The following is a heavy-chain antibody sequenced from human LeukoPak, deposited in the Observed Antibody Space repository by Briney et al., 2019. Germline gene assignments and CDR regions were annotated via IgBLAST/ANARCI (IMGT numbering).Heavy chain of an antibody. CDR2: IKQDGSEK. CDR3: ASSGMVRGAYDY. CDR1: GFTFSSNW. J-gene: IGHJ4*02. D-gene: IGHD3-10*01. V-gene: IGHV3-7*01. Sequence: GGSLRLSCAASGFTFSSNWMSWVRQAPGKGLQWVANIKQDGSEKYYVDSVKGRFTISRDNAKNSLYLQMNSLRAEDTAVYYCASSGMVRGAYDYWGQGTLVTVSS.